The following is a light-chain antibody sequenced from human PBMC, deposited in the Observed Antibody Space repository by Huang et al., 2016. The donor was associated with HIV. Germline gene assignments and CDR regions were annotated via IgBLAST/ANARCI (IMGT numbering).Light chain of an antibody. CDR1: QSVTSN. V-gene: IGKV3-15*01. CDR2: GAS. J-gene: IGKJ3*01. Sequence: EIVMTQSPATLSVSPGERATLSSRASQSVTSNLAWYQQKPGQAPRLLIYGASTRATGIPARFSGSGSGTEFTLTISSLQSEDFAVYYCQRYDNWPKFTFGPGTKVDIK. CDR3: QRYDNWPKFT.